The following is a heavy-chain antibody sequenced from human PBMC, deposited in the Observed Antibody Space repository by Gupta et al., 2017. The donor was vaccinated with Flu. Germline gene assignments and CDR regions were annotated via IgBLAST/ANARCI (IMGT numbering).Heavy chain of an antibody. CDR3: ARDGGGGWFDP. CDR2: INQSGST. CDR1: GGSFSGYY. Sequence: QVQLQQWGAGLLKPSETLSLTCAVYGGSFSGYYWSWIRQPPGKGLEWIGEINQSGSTNYNPSLKSRVTISVDTSKNQFSLKLSSVTAADTAVYYCARDGGGGWFDPWGQGTLVTVSA. D-gene: IGHD3-16*01. J-gene: IGHJ5*02. V-gene: IGHV4-34*01.